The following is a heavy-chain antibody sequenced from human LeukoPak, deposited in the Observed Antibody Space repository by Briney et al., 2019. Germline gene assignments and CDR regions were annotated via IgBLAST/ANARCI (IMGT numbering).Heavy chain of an antibody. J-gene: IGHJ4*02. V-gene: IGHV1-2*02. CDR3: ASPSYDSSGYYSD. CDR1: GYTFTGYY. Sequence: EASVKVSCKASGYTFTGYYMHWVRQAPGQGLEWMGWINPNSGGTNYAQKFQGRVTMTRDTSISTAYMELSRLRSDDTAVYYCASPSYDSSGYYSDWGQGTLVTVSP. D-gene: IGHD3-22*01. CDR2: INPNSGGT.